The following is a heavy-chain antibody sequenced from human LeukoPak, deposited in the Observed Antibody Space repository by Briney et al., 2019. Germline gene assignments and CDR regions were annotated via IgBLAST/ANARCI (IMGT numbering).Heavy chain of an antibody. CDR2: IWHDGSQT. Sequence: GGSLRLSCAASGFIFTDSWMSWVRQAPGKGLEWVANIWHDGSQTYYLDSVKGRFTISRDNAKNEVYLEMNNLRGADTAVYYCATGANLFQFWGQGTLVTVSS. CDR1: GFIFTDSW. CDR3: ATGANLFQF. D-gene: IGHD1-14*01. V-gene: IGHV3-7*01. J-gene: IGHJ4*02.